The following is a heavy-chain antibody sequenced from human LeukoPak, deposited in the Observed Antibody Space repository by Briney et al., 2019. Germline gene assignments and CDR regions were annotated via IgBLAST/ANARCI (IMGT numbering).Heavy chain of an antibody. CDR1: GFTFSDYY. CDR3: ARDVSIPSYFDY. CDR2: ISSSSSYT. Sequence: GGSLRLSCAASGFTFSDYYMSWIRQAPGKGLEWVSYISSSSSYTNYADSVKGRFTISRDNAKNSLYLQMNSLRAEDTAVYYCARDVSIPSYFDYWGQGTLVTVSS. V-gene: IGHV3-11*06. D-gene: IGHD4-11*01. J-gene: IGHJ4*02.